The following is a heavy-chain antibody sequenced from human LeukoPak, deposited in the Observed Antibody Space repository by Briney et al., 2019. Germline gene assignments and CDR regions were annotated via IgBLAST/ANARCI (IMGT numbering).Heavy chain of an antibody. Sequence: GRSLRLSCAASGFTFSSYGMHWVRQAPGKGLEWVAVISYDGSNKYYADSVKGRFTISRDNSKNTLYLQMNSLRAEDTAVYYCAKDGLQWLVLYEYFQHWGQGTLVTVSS. J-gene: IGHJ1*01. CDR3: AKDGLQWLVLYEYFQH. CDR1: GFTFSSYG. D-gene: IGHD6-19*01. CDR2: ISYDGSNK. V-gene: IGHV3-30*18.